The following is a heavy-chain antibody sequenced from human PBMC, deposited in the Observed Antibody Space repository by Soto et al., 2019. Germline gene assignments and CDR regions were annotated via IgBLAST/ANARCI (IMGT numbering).Heavy chain of an antibody. CDR1: GFTFDDYG. CDR2: INWNGGST. J-gene: IGHJ2*01. V-gene: IGHV3-20*04. D-gene: IGHD4-17*01. Sequence: EVQLVESGGGVVRPGGSLRLSCAASGFTFDDYGMSWVRQAPGKGLEWVSGINWNGGSTGYADSVKGRFTISRDNAKNSLYLKMNSLRAEDTALYYCARVPSDYGDESGWYFDLWGRGTLVTVSS. CDR3: ARVPSDYGDESGWYFDL.